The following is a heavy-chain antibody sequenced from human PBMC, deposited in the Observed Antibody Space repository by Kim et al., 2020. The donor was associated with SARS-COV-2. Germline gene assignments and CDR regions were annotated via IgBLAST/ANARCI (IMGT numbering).Heavy chain of an antibody. V-gene: IGHV3-30*01. J-gene: IGHJ4*02. CDR3: AREGRRITMVRGVIKPVDY. D-gene: IGHD3-10*01. Sequence: GRFTISRDNSKNTLYLQMNSLRAEDTAVYYCAREGRRITMVRGVIKPVDYWGQGTLVTVSS.